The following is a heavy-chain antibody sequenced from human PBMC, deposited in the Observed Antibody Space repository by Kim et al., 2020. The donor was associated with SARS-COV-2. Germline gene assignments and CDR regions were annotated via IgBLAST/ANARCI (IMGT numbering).Heavy chain of an antibody. V-gene: IGHV3-13*01. CDR3: ARGGAYSYGFRYGGFDP. J-gene: IGHJ5*02. D-gene: IGHD5-18*01. CDR2: IGTAGDT. Sequence: GGSLRLSCAASGFTFSSYDMHWVRQATGKGLEWVSAIGTAGDTYYPGSVKGRFTISRENAKNSLYLQMNSLRAGDTAVYYCARGGAYSYGFRYGGFDPWGQGTLVTVSS. CDR1: GFTFSSYD.